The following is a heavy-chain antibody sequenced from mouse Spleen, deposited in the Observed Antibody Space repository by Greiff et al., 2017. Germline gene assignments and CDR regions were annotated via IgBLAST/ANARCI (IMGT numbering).Heavy chain of an antibody. Sequence: VQLKQSGPELVKPGASVKISCKASGYSFTGYYMNWVKQSPEKSLEWIGEINPSTGGTTYNQKFKAKATLTVDKSSSTAYMQLKSLTSEDSAVYYCARTGLGAMDYWGQGTSVTVSS. CDR1: GYSFTGYY. J-gene: IGHJ4*01. D-gene: IGHD3-1*01. V-gene: IGHV1-42*01. CDR3: ARTGLGAMDY. CDR2: INPSTGGT.